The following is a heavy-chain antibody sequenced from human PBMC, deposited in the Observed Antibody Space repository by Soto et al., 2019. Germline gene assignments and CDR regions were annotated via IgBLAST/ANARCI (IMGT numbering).Heavy chain of an antibody. CDR2: VSAFLGIT. J-gene: IGHJ4*02. Sequence: SVKVSCKASGFTFTSYGITWVRQAPGQGLEWMGWVSAFLGITNYAQKFQGRVTVTADKSTNTVYMELSSLRSEDTAVYYCARGKYCSTIRCYQYFDYWGQGTLVTVSS. D-gene: IGHD2-2*01. CDR3: ARGKYCSTIRCYQYFDY. V-gene: IGHV1-69*10. CDR1: GFTFTSYG.